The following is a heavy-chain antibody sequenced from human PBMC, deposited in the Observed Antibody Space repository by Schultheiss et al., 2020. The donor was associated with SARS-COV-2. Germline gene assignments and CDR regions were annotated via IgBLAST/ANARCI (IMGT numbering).Heavy chain of an antibody. Sequence: SETLSLTCTVSGGSIISYYWTWIRQPPGKGLEWIGYIYYSVSTNYNPSLKSRLTISVDTSKNQFSLKLSSVTAADTAVYYCARPSQPFAEGLYFDLWGRGTLVTVSS. CDR1: GGSIISYY. J-gene: IGHJ2*01. V-gene: IGHV4-59*08. D-gene: IGHD2-2*01. CDR2: IYYSVST. CDR3: ARPSQPFAEGLYFDL.